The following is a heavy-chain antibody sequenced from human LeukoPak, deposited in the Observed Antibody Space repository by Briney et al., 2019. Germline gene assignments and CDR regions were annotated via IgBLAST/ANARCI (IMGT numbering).Heavy chain of an antibody. D-gene: IGHD2-8*02. CDR3: ARALYCTGGVCYADDAFDI. CDR2: ISSSSSYI. J-gene: IGHJ3*02. Sequence: GGSLRLSCAASGFTFSSYSMNWVRQAPGKGLEWVSSISSSSSYIYYADSVKGRFTISRDNAKNSLYLQMNSLRAEDTAEYYCARALYCTGGVCYADDAFDIWGQGTMVTVSS. CDR1: GFTFSSYS. V-gene: IGHV3-21*01.